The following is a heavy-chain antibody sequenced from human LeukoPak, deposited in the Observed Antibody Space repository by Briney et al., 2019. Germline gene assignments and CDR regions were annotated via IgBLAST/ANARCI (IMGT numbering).Heavy chain of an antibody. D-gene: IGHD3-16*01. Sequence: GGSLRLSCAASGFTFSSYWMSWVRQAPGKGLEWVANIKLDGSEKYYVDSVKGRFTISRDNSKNTLFLQMNSLRAEDTAVYYCAKEGAPSYYYYMDVWGKGTTVTISS. CDR3: AKEGAPSYYYYMDV. CDR1: GFTFSSYW. CDR2: IKLDGSEK. V-gene: IGHV3-7*01. J-gene: IGHJ6*03.